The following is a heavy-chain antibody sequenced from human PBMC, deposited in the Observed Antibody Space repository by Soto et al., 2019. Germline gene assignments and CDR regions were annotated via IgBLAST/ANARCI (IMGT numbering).Heavy chain of an antibody. CDR3: ASKEDSSGWYYFDY. D-gene: IGHD6-19*01. V-gene: IGHV4-39*07. CDR2: IYYSGST. CDR1: GGSISSSSYY. J-gene: IGHJ4*02. Sequence: SETLSLTCTVSGGSISSSSYYWGWLRQPPGKGLEWIGSIYYSGSTYYNPALKSRVTISVDTSKNQFSLKLSSVTAADTAVYYCASKEDSSGWYYFDYWGQGTLVTVSS.